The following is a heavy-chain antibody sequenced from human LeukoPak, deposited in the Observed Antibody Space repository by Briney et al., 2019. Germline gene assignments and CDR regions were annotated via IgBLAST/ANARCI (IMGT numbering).Heavy chain of an antibody. CDR3: ARDPGY. CDR1: GFTFSSYA. J-gene: IGHJ4*02. CDR2: ISYDGSNK. V-gene: IGHV3-30-3*01. D-gene: IGHD1-1*01. Sequence: GGSLRLSCAASGFTFSSYAMHWVRQAPGKGLEWVAVISYDGSNKYYADSVKGRFTISRDNSKNTLYLQMNSLRAEDTAVYYCARDPGYWGRGTLVTVSS.